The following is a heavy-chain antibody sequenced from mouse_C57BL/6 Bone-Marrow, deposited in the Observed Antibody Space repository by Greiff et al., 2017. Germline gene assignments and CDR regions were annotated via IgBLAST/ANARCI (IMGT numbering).Heavy chain of an antibody. D-gene: IGHD1-1*01. CDR3: TTGCYYVVAY. Sequence: VQLQQSGVEFVRPGASVKLSCTASGFNFKDDYMPWVKQRPEQGLEWIGWIDPENGVTEYASKFKGKATITADTASNTAYLRLSSLTSEDTAVYYCTTGCYYVVAYWGQGTLVTVSA. CDR1: GFNFKDDY. V-gene: IGHV14-4*01. CDR2: IDPENGVT. J-gene: IGHJ3*01.